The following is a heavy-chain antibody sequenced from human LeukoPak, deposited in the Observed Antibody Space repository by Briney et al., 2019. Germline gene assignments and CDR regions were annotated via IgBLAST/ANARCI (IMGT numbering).Heavy chain of an antibody. Sequence: ASVKVSCKASGYTFTGYYMHWVRQAPGQGLEWMGWINPNSGGTNYAQKFQGRVTMTRDTSISTAYMELSRLRSDDTAVYYCARDREFYATYYYDSSGYSNWFDPWGQGTLVTVSS. CDR2: INPNSGGT. CDR1: GYTFTGYY. CDR3: ARDREFYATYYYDSSGYSNWFDP. V-gene: IGHV1-2*02. J-gene: IGHJ5*02. D-gene: IGHD3-22*01.